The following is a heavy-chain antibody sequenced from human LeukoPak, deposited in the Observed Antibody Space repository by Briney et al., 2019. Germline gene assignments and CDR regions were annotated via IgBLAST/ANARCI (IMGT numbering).Heavy chain of an antibody. CDR1: GLTFSNYW. D-gene: IGHD3-16*01. J-gene: IGHJ4*02. V-gene: IGHV3-7*03. CDR3: ARDGFGTGSN. Sequence: GGSLRLSRAASGLTFSNYWMDWVRQAPGKGLEWVANIKQDGSEKNYVDSVKGRLIISRDNAKNSLYLQMNTLRADDTAVYYCARDGFGTGSNWGQGTLVTVSS. CDR2: IKQDGSEK.